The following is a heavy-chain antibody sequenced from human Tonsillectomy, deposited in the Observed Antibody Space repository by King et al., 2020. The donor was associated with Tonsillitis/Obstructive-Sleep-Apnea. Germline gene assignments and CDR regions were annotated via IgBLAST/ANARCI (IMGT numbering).Heavy chain of an antibody. J-gene: IGHJ5*02. V-gene: IGHV4-34*01. CDR2: INHSGST. D-gene: IGHD3-22*01. Sequence: VQLQQWGAGLLKPSETLSLTCAVYGGSFSGYYWSWIRQPPGKVLEWIGEINHSGSTNYNPSLKSRVTISVDTSKNQFSLKLSSVTAADTAVYYCARVGNYYDSSGYDGNNWFDPWGQGTLVTVSS. CDR3: ARVGNYYDSSGYDGNNWFDP. CDR1: GGSFSGYY.